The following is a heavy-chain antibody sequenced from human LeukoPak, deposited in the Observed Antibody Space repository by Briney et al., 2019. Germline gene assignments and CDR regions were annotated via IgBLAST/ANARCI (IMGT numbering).Heavy chain of an antibody. CDR2: IYTSGST. D-gene: IGHD5-12*01. V-gene: IGHV4-61*02. Sequence: PSETLSLTCTVSGGSISSGSYYWSWIRQPAGKGLEWIGRIYTSGSTNYNPSLKSRVTISVDTSKNQFSLKLSSVTAADTAVYYCARAGSDIGGRGRYFQHWGQGTLVTVSS. J-gene: IGHJ1*01. CDR1: GGSISSGSYY. CDR3: ARAGSDIGGRGRYFQH.